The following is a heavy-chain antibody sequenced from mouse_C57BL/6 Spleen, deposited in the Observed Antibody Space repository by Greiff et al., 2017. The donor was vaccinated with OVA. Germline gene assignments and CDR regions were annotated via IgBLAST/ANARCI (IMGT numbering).Heavy chain of an antibody. J-gene: IGHJ3*01. V-gene: IGHV5-9*01. D-gene: IGHD1-1*01. CDR2: ISGGGGNT. CDR1: GFTFSSYT. CDR3: ASPHYGSTWCAY. Sequence: EVKVVESGGGLVKPGGSLKLSCAASGFTFSSYTMSWVRQTPEKRLEWVATISGGGGNTYYPDSVKGRFTISRDNAKNTLYLQMSSLRSEDTALYYCASPHYGSTWCAYWGQGTLVTVSA.